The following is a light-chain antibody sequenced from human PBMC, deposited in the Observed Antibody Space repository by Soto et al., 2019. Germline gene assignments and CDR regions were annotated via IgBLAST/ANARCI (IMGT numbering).Light chain of an antibody. V-gene: IGKV2-28*01. J-gene: IGKJ5*01. CDR2: LGS. CDR1: QSLLHSNGKNY. CDR3: MQGLHIPIT. Sequence: DCVMTQSPLSLAVTPGEPAAISCRSNQSLLHSNGKNYLDGFLQKPGQSPQVLINLGSNRASGVPDRFSGSGSGTDFIRKISRVEAEDVGVYYCMQGLHIPITFGQGTRLEI.